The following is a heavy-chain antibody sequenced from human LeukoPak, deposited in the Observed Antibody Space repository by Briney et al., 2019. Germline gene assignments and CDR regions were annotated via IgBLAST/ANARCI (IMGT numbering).Heavy chain of an antibody. CDR2: IDPSGGST. CDR3: ARDFGEMPNY. V-gene: IGHV1-46*01. D-gene: IGHD5-24*01. Sequence: ASVKVSCKASGYTFTRYYMHWVRQAPGQGLEGMGIIDPSGGSTSYAQNFQGGITMTRDATTSTVYLELSSLRSEDTAVYYCARDFGEMPNYWGQGTLVTVSS. CDR1: GYTFTRYY. J-gene: IGHJ4*02.